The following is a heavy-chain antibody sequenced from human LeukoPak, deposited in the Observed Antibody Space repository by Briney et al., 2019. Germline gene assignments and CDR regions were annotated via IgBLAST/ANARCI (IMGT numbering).Heavy chain of an antibody. Sequence: QSGGSLRLSCAASGFTFRNFWMHWVRQAPGKGLFWVSRINTDGSSTNYADSVKGRFTISRDNAKNTLYLQMNSLRAEDTAVYYCARDSAYCGGDCYSFDYWGQGTLVTVSS. CDR2: INTDGSST. CDR1: GFTFRNFW. V-gene: IGHV3-74*01. J-gene: IGHJ4*02. D-gene: IGHD2-21*02. CDR3: ARDSAYCGGDCYSFDY.